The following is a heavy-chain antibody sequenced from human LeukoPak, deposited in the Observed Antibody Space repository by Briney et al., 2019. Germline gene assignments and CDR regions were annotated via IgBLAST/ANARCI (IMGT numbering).Heavy chain of an antibody. CDR3: ARSSLWTGYPQASPNYYYYYGMDV. CDR2: IIPIFGTA. Sequence: SVKVSCKASGGTFSSYAISWARQAPGQGPEWMGGIIPIFGTANYAQKFQGRVTITADESTSTAYMELSSLRSEDTAVYYCARSSLWTGYPQASPNYYYYYGMDVWGKGTTVTVSS. D-gene: IGHD3/OR15-3a*01. V-gene: IGHV1-69*01. J-gene: IGHJ6*04. CDR1: GGTFSSYA.